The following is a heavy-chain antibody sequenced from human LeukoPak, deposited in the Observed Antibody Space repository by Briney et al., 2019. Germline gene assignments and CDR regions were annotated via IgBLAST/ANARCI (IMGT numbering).Heavy chain of an antibody. Sequence: GGSLRLSCAASGFTFSSYSMNWVRQAPGKGLEWVSSISSSSSYIYYADSVKGRFTISRDNAKNSLYLQMNSLRAEDTAVYYCARTLSGAYEWSNFDYWGQGTLVTVSS. V-gene: IGHV3-21*01. CDR3: ARTLSGAYEWSNFDY. J-gene: IGHJ4*02. D-gene: IGHD2-8*01. CDR2: ISSSSSYI. CDR1: GFTFSSYS.